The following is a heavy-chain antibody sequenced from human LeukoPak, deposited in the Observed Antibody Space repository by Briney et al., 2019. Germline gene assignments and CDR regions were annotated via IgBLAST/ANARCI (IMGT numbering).Heavy chain of an antibody. D-gene: IGHD5-18*01. CDR3: AREPGYSYGYGFFEYGMDV. Sequence: SETLSLTCTVSGGSISSSSYYWGWIRQPPGKGLEWIGSIYYSGSTYYNPSLKSRVTISVDTSKNQFSLKLSSVTAADTAVYYCAREPGYSYGYGFFEYGMDVWGQGTTVTVSS. CDR1: GGSISSSSYY. V-gene: IGHV4-39*02. CDR2: IYYSGST. J-gene: IGHJ6*02.